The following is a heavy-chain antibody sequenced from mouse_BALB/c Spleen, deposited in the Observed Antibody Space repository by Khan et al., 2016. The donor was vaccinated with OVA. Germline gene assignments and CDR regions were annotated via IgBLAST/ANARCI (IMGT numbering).Heavy chain of an antibody. CDR2: MWAGGST. J-gene: IGHJ3*01. V-gene: IGHV2-9*02. CDR1: GFSFTNYG. CDR3: ARPYYGSAWFAY. Sequence: QVRLQQSGPGLVAPSQSLSITCTVSGFSFTNYGVHWVRQSPGKGLEWLGVMWAGGSTNYNSALMSRLNITKDNSKSQIFLKVNSLQTDDTAMYYCARPYYGSAWFAYWGQGTLVTVAA. D-gene: IGHD1-1*01.